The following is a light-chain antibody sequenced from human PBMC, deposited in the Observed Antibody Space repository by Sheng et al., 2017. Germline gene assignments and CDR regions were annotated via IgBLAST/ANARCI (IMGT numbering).Light chain of an antibody. V-gene: IGKV3D-20*02. J-gene: IGKJ1*01. CDR3: QQAGGPTRGT. CDR1: ESVSRTY. Sequence: ENVLTQSPDTLSLSPGERATLSCRASESVSRTYLAWFQQKPGQAPRLLIYAASFRATGVPRQIQWQCVWDETSLSPSADWSLKILSVYYCQQAGGPTRGTFGQGT. CDR2: AAS.